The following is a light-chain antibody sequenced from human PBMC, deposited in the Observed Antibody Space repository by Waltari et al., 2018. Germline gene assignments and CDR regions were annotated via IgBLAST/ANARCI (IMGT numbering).Light chain of an antibody. CDR2: HAS. CDR1: QSVSSF. Sequence: EVVLTQSPGTLSLSTGEKATLACRASQSVSSFLALYQQKPGQAPRLLIYHASNMATGIPDRFSGSGSGTDFSLTISRLEPEDFAVYYCQNHERLPATFGQGTKVEI. CDR3: QNHERLPAT. V-gene: IGKV3-20*01. J-gene: IGKJ1*01.